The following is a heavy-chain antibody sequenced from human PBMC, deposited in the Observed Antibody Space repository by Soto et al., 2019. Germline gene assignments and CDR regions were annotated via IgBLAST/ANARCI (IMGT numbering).Heavy chain of an antibody. V-gene: IGHV4-61*01. CDR2: IYFTGST. J-gene: IGHJ5*02. CDR1: GGSASSGTYY. Sequence: PSETLSPTCTVSGGSASSGTYYWSWIRQPPGKGLEWIGHIYFTGSTNYNPSLKSRVTMSLDTSRNQFSLKLSSVTAADTAVYYCTRGPPRVQWFDPWGRGTLVTVSS. CDR3: TRGPPRVQWFDP.